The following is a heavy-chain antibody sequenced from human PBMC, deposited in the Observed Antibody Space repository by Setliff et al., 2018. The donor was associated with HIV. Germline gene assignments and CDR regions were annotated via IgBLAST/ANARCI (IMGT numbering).Heavy chain of an antibody. V-gene: IGHV3-23*01. D-gene: IGHD3-22*01. CDR2: ISGSGGTT. J-gene: IGHJ4*02. CDR3: AKELAASGLGYFDS. CDR1: GFTFSSYT. Sequence: PGGSLRLSCAASGFTFSSYTMSWVRQAPGKGLEWVSAISGSGGTTYYAESVKGRFTISRDNSKNTLYLQMNSLRAEDTAVYYCAKELAASGLGYFDSWGRGSLVTVSS.